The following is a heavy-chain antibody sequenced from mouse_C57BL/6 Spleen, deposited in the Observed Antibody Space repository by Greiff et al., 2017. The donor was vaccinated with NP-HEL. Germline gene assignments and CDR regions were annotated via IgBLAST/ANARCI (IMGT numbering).Heavy chain of an antibody. J-gene: IGHJ2*01. D-gene: IGHD1-1*01. V-gene: IGHV14-3*01. CDR2: IDPANGNT. CDR1: GFNFKNTY. CDR3: ASDYYGSSNY. Sequence: EVQLQQSVAELVRPGASVKLSCTASGFNFKNTYMHWVKQRPEQGLEWIGRIDPANGNTKYAPKFQGKATITADTSANTTYLQLLSLTSEDTAIYYCASDYYGSSNYWGQGTTLTVSS.